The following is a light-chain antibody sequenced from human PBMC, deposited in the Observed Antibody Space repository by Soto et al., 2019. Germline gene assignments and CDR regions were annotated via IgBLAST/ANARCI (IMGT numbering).Light chain of an antibody. CDR1: RSDVGGYNY. V-gene: IGLV2-14*01. Sequence: QSALAQPASVSGSPGQSITISCTGTRSDVGGYNYVSWYQQHPGKAPKVMIYDASNRPSGVSNRFSGSKSGNTASLTISGLQAEDEADYFCSSYTSSGTYVFGTGTKLTVL. J-gene: IGLJ1*01. CDR2: DAS. CDR3: SSYTSSGTYV.